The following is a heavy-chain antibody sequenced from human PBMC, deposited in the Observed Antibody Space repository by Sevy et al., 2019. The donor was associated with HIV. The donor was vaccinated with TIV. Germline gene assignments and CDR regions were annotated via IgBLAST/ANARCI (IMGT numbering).Heavy chain of an antibody. CDR2: ISSSSSYT. V-gene: IGHV3-11*06. J-gene: IGHJ4*02. D-gene: IGHD2-15*01. CDR3: TTDHCSGGSCYSWVDY. Sequence: GGSLRLSCAASGFTFSDYYMSWIRQAPGKGLEWVSYISSSSSYTNYADSVKGRFTISRDNAKNSLYLQMNSLRAEDTAVYYCTTDHCSGGSCYSWVDYWGQGTLVTVSS. CDR1: GFTFSDYY.